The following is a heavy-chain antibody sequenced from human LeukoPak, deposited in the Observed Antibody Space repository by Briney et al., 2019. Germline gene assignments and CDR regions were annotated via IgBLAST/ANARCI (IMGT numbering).Heavy chain of an antibody. V-gene: IGHV4-31*11. CDR3: ARSGGYGGHFDY. J-gene: IGHJ4*02. D-gene: IGHD1-26*01. CDR1: GGSFGGYY. CDR2: IYYSGST. Sequence: PSETLSLTCAVYGGSFGGYYWSWIRQHPGKGLEWIGYIYYSGSTYYNPSLKSRVAISVDTSKNQFSLKLSSVTAADTAVYYCARSGGYGGHFDYWGQGTLVTVSS.